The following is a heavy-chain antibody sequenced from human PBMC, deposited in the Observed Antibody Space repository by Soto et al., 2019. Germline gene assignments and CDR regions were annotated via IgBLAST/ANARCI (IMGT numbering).Heavy chain of an antibody. CDR1: GGSFSGYY. J-gene: IGHJ6*02. Sequence: SETLSLTCAVYGGSFSGYYWSWIRQPPGKGLEWIGEINHSGSTNYNPSLKSRVTISVDTSKNQFSLKLSSVTAADTAVYYCARGGRFLEWLPGSGEAYYGMDVWGQGTRVTVSS. CDR2: INHSGST. D-gene: IGHD3-3*01. V-gene: IGHV4-34*01. CDR3: ARGGRFLEWLPGSGEAYYGMDV.